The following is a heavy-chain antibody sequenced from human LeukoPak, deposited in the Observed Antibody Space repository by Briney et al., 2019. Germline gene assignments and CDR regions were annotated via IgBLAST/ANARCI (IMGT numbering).Heavy chain of an antibody. CDR2: ISSDATNK. J-gene: IGHJ5*01. V-gene: IGHV3-30*18. D-gene: IGHD3-9*01. CDR3: AKLGQIRHFDFVNWFDS. Sequence: GGSRRLSCVASGFTFSRFAMHWVRQAPGKGPEWVSLISSDATNKYYADSVKGRFTISRDNSGNTLYLQMNSLRAEDTAVYYCAKLGQIRHFDFVNWFDSWGQGTLVIVSS. CDR1: GFTFSRFA.